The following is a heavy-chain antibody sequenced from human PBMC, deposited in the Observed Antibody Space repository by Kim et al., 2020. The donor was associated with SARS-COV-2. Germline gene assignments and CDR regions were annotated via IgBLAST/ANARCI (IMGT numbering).Heavy chain of an antibody. D-gene: IGHD5-18*01. J-gene: IGHJ4*02. Sequence: LKSRVTISVDTSKNQFSRKLSSVTAADTAVYYCERGGVLRDTATTTLYDYWGQGTLVTVSS. V-gene: IGHV4-34*01. CDR3: ERGGVLRDTATTTLYDY.